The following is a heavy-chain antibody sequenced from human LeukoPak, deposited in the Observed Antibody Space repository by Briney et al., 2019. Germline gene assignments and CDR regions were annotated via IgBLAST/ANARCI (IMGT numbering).Heavy chain of an antibody. CDR2: ISSSSSYI. CDR3: ARDRGIWMDV. D-gene: IGHD2-15*01. Sequence: GGSLRLSCAASGFTFSSYSMNWVRQAPGKGLEWVSSISSSSSYIYYADSVKGRFTISRDNAKNSLYLKMNSLRAEDTAVYYCARDRGIWMDVWGKGTTVTVSS. CDR1: GFTFSSYS. V-gene: IGHV3-21*01. J-gene: IGHJ6*04.